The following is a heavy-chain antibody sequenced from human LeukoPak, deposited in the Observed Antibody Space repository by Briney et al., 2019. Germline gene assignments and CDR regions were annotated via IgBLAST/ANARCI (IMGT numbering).Heavy chain of an antibody. CDR1: GYTFTSYG. V-gene: IGHV1-18*01. Sequence: ASVKVSFKASGYTFTSYGSSWVRQAPGQGLEWMGWISAYNGNTNYAQKLQGRLNMTRDTSPSTAYMELRSLRSDGTAVYYCARVPWFGELSQYYFDYWGQGTLVTVSS. CDR3: ARVPWFGELSQYYFDY. CDR2: ISAYNGNT. J-gene: IGHJ4*02. D-gene: IGHD3-10*01.